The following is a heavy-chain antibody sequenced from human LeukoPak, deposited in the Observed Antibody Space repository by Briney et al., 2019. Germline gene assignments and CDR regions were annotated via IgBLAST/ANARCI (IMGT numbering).Heavy chain of an antibody. CDR1: GFTFSSYE. J-gene: IGHJ6*03. Sequence: GGSLRLSCAASGFTFSSYEMNWVRQAPGKGLEWVSYISNSGSTIYYADSVKGRFTISRDNAQNSLYLQMNSLRVEDTAIYYCARDPYNGAYSEGYYYYYMDVWGKGTAVTVSS. CDR3: ARDPYNGAYSEGYYYYYMDV. D-gene: IGHD1-1*01. CDR2: ISNSGSTI. V-gene: IGHV3-48*03.